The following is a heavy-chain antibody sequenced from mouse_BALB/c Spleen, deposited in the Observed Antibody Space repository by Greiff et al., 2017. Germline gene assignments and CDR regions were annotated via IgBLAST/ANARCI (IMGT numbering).Heavy chain of an antibody. CDR1: GFNIKDTY. D-gene: IGHD2-14*01. CDR2: IDPANGNT. V-gene: IGHV14-3*02. CDR3: ASGYDGGFDY. Sequence: DVKLQESGAELVKPGASVKLSCTASGFNIKDTYMHWVKQRPEQGLEWIGRIDPANGNTKYDPKFQGKATITADTSSNTAYLQLSSLTSEDTAVYYCASGYDGGFDYWGQGTTLTVSS. J-gene: IGHJ2*01.